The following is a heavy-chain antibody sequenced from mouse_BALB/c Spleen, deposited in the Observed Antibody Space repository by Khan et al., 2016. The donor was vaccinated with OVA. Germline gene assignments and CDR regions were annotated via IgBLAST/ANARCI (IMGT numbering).Heavy chain of an antibody. CDR1: GYTFTSYT. J-gene: IGHJ3*01. V-gene: IGHV1-4*01. CDR2: INPSTDYT. Sequence: QVQLQQPGAELARPGASVKMSCKASGYTFTSYTMHWVKQRPGQGLEWIGYINPSTDYTNYNQKFKDKATLTADKSSSTAYMQLSSLTSEDSAVYYCARSGACYSSRAWFAFWGQGTLVTVSA. CDR3: ARSGACYSSRAWFAF. D-gene: IGHD1-1*01.